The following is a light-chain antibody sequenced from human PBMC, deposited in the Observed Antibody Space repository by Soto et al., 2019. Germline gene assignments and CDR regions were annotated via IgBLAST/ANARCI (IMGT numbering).Light chain of an antibody. CDR3: QQYMNYAT. CDR2: DAS. CDR1: QSISTW. Sequence: DIQMTQSPSTLSAYVGDRVTFTCRASQSISTWLAWYQQKPGKAPKLLIYDASSLQSDVPSRFSGSGSGTEFTLTIRALQTDDFASYYGQQYMNYATFGQGTKVEIK. V-gene: IGKV1-5*01. J-gene: IGKJ1*01.